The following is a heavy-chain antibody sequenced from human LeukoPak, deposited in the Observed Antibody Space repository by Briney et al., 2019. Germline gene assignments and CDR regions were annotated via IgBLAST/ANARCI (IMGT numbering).Heavy chain of an antibody. D-gene: IGHD3-22*01. Sequence: SVSVSFKPSVYTFTRYGISSVRPTPGQGLEWMGWTSAYNGSTNYAQKLQCRVTITTGASTSTAYMELRSLRSDDTAVYYCARHFADDYYDSSATSDAFDIWGQGTLVTVSS. CDR1: VYTFTRYG. CDR3: ARHFADDYYDSSATSDAFDI. CDR2: TSAYNGST. J-gene: IGHJ3*02. V-gene: IGHV1-18*01.